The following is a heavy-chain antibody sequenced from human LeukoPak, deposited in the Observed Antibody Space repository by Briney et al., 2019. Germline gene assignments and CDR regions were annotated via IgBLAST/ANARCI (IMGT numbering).Heavy chain of an antibody. V-gene: IGHV4-39*01. CDR2: IYYSGST. CDR3: ARAERYSSGYFDY. J-gene: IGHJ4*02. CDR1: GGPISSSSYY. D-gene: IGHD6-19*01. Sequence: KPSETLSLTCTVSGGPISSSSYYWGWIRQPPGKGLEWIGSIYYSGSTYYNPSLKSRVTISVDTSKNQFSLKLSSVTAADTAVYYCARAERYSSGYFDYWGQGTLVTVSS.